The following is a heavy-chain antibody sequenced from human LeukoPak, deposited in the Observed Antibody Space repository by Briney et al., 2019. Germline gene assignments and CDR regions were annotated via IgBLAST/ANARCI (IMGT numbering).Heavy chain of an antibody. J-gene: IGHJ4*02. CDR3: ASRNDILTGYVFDF. V-gene: IGHV4-39*01. CDR2: IYYSGST. Sequence: PGGSLRLSCAASGFTFSTYAMSWVRQAPGKGLEWIGSIYYSGSTSYNPSLKSRVTISVDTSKNQFSLKLTSVTAADTAVYYCASRNDILTGYVFDFWGQGTLVTVSS. CDR1: GFTFSTYA. D-gene: IGHD3-9*01.